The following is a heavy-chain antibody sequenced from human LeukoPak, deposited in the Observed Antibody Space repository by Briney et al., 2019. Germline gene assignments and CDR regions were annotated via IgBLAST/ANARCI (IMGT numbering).Heavy chain of an antibody. V-gene: IGHV3-48*02. D-gene: IGHD7-27*01. J-gene: IGHJ4*02. CDR1: GFTFSSYS. Sequence: GGSPRLSCVASGFTFSSYSMNWVRQAPGKGLEWVSYISSGGGNLNYADSVKGRFTISRDEAKNSLYLQMNSLRDEDTAVYYCARDKDWGFDYWGQGIVVTVSS. CDR3: ARDKDWGFDY. CDR2: ISSGGGNL.